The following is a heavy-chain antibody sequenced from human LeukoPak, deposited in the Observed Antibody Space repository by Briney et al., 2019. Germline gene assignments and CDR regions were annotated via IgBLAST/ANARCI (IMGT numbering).Heavy chain of an antibody. CDR3: ARGRKGSESDY. J-gene: IGHJ4*02. V-gene: IGHV4-31*03. CDR1: GGSISSGGYY. Sequence: PSETLSLTCTVSGGSISSGGYYWSWIRQHPGKGLEWIRYIYYSGSTYYNPSLKSRVTISVDTSKNQFSLKLSSVTAADTAVYYCARGRKGSESDYWGQGTLVTVSS. CDR2: IYYSGST.